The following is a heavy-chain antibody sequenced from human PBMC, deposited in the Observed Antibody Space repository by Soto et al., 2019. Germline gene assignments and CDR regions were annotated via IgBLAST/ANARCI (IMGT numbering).Heavy chain of an antibody. V-gene: IGHV4-30-4*01. CDR3: AREVSTPVHQGADDAFDL. CDR2: IFYSGTA. D-gene: IGHD2-15*01. Sequence: QVQLQEAGPGLVKPSQTLSLTCIVSGGSISSGNHFWSWIRQPPGKGLEWIGYIFYSGTAHYNSSLKRRVTISIDTSNNQFSLNLSSVTAADTAMYYCAREVSTPVHQGADDAFDLWGQGTMVTVSS. J-gene: IGHJ3*01. CDR1: GGSISSGNHF.